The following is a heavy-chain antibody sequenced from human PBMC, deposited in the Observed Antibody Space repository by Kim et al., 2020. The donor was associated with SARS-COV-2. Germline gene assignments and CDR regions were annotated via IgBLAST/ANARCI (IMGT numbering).Heavy chain of an antibody. D-gene: IGHD3-10*01. J-gene: IGHJ5*02. V-gene: IGHV1-69*04. Sequence: SVKVSCKASGGTFSSYAISWVRQAPGQGLEWMGRIIPILGIANYAQKFQGRVTITADKSTSTAYMELSSLRSEDTAVYYCARGGYGSGLVMTWFDPWGQGTLVTVSP. CDR2: IIPILGIA. CDR1: GGTFSSYA. CDR3: ARGGYGSGLVMTWFDP.